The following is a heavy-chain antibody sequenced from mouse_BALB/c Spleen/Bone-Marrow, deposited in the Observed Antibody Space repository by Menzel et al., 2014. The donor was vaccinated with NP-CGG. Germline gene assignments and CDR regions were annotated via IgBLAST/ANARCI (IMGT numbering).Heavy chain of an antibody. V-gene: IGHV14-3*02. CDR1: GFNIKDTY. J-gene: IGHJ3*01. Sequence: EVKLQESGAELVKPGALVKLSCTASGFNIKDTYMHWVKQRPEQGLEWIGRIDPANGNTKYDPKFQGKATITADTSSNTAYLQLSSLTSEDTAVYYCASYYYGSSLFAYWGRGTLVTVSA. D-gene: IGHD1-1*01. CDR2: IDPANGNT. CDR3: ASYYYGSSLFAY.